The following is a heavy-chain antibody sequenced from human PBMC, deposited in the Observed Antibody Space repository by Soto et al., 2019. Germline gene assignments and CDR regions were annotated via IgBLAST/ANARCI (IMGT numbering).Heavy chain of an antibody. CDR1: GGTFSSDA. J-gene: IGHJ4*02. CDR2: FVPIFGSV. CDR3: ARSSSVTAESFAY. Sequence: QVQLVQSGAEVKKPGSSVKVSCKASGGTFSSDAISWVRQAPGQGLEWMGGFVPIFGSVNYAQKFQGRVTVTADESTSTAYMELSSLRSGDTAVYYCARSSSVTAESFAYWGQGPLVTASS. V-gene: IGHV1-69*12. D-gene: IGHD2-21*02.